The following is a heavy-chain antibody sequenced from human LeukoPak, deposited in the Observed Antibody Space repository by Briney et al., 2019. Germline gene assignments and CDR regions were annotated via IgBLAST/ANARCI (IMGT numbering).Heavy chain of an antibody. J-gene: IGHJ4*02. V-gene: IGHV1-46*01. Sequence: ASVKVSCKASGYTFTSYYMHWVRQAPGQGLEWMGIINPSGGSTSYAQKFQGRVTMTRDTSTSTVYMELSSLRSEDTAVYYCARGAIVVVVAATLDFDYWGQGTLVTVSS. CDR3: ARGAIVVVVAATLDFDY. D-gene: IGHD2-15*01. CDR2: INPSGGST. CDR1: GYTFTSYY.